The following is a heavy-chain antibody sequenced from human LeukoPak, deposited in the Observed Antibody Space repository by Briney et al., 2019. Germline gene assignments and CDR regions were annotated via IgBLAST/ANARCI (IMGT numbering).Heavy chain of an antibody. D-gene: IGHD1/OR15-1a*01. CDR2: NNPNSGGA. J-gene: IGHJ4*02. CDR1: GYTFTGYY. Sequence: ASVKVSCMASGYTFTGYYMHWVRQAPGQGLEWMGWNNPNSGGANYAQKFQGRVTMTRDSSISTVYMELTRLKSDDTAIYYCATLDQVDYWGLGTLVTVSS. CDR3: ATLDQVDY. V-gene: IGHV1-2*02.